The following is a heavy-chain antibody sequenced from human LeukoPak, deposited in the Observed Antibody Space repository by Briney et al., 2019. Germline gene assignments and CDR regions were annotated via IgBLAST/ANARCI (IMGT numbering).Heavy chain of an antibody. CDR3: AREVRDFGSGRRLLGDYMDV. V-gene: IGHV3-48*01. D-gene: IGHD3-10*01. J-gene: IGHJ6*03. CDR2: ISYSSSII. CDR1: GFTFSSYS. Sequence: GGSLRLSCAASGFTFSSYSMNWARQAPGKGLEWVSYISYSSSIINYADSVKGRFTISRDNAKNSLYLQMNSLRADDTAVYYCAREVRDFGSGRRLLGDYMDVWGKGTTVTVSS.